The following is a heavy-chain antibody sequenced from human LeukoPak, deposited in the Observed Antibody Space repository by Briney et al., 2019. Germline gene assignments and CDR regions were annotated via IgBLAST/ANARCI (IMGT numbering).Heavy chain of an antibody. CDR3: ARYYGAFDI. Sequence: GGSLRLSCAASGLTFSSYAMHWVRQAPGKGLEWVAVISYDGSNKYYADSVKGRFTISRDNSKNTLYLQMNSLRAEDTAVYYCARYYGAFDIWGQGTMVTVSS. CDR2: ISYDGSNK. J-gene: IGHJ3*02. D-gene: IGHD4-17*01. CDR1: GLTFSSYA. V-gene: IGHV3-30-3*01.